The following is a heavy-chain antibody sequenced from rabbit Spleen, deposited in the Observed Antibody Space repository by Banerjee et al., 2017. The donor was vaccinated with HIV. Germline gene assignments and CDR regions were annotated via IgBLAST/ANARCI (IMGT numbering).Heavy chain of an antibody. CDR3: ARDRYGGNPGVGDGLNL. J-gene: IGHJ4*01. D-gene: IGHD4-2*01. V-gene: IGHV1S40*01. Sequence: QSLEESGGDLVKPGASLTLTCTASGFSFSSGYWICWVRQAPGKGPEWIACMYTGDDDTYYANWAKGRFTISKTSSTTVTLQMTSLTAADTATYFCARDRYGGNPGVGDGLNLWGQGTLVTVS. CDR1: GFSFSSGYW. CDR2: MYTGDDDT.